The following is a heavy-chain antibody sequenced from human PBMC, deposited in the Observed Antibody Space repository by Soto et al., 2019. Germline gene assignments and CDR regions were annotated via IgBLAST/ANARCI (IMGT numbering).Heavy chain of an antibody. CDR2: IWYDGSNK. D-gene: IGHD5-12*01. J-gene: IGHJ4*02. CDR1: GFTLSSYG. Sequence: QVQLVESGGGVVQPGRSLRLSCAASGFTLSSYGMHWVRQAPGKGLEWVAVIWYDGSNKYYADSVKGRFTISRDNSKNTLYLQMNSLRAEDTAVYYCARDLTSLDGYNFFDYWGQGTLVTVSS. V-gene: IGHV3-33*01. CDR3: ARDLTSLDGYNFFDY.